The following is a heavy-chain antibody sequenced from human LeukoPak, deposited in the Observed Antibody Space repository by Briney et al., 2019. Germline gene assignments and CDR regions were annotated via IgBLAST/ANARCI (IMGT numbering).Heavy chain of an antibody. CDR3: ANWGVY. CDR1: GFTFDDYA. J-gene: IGHJ4*02. Sequence: GGSLRLSCAASGFTFDDYAMHWVRQAPGKGLEWVSGISWNSGSIGYADSVKGRFTISRDNAKNSLYLQMNSLRAEDTALYYCANWGVYWGQGTLVTVSS. D-gene: IGHD3-16*01. V-gene: IGHV3-9*01. CDR2: ISWNSGSI.